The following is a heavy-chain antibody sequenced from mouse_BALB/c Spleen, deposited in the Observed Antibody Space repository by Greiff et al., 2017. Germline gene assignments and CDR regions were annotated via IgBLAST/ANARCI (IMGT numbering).Heavy chain of an antibody. CDR1: GYTFTSYY. D-gene: IGHD1-1*01. J-gene: IGHJ1*01. Sequence: VKLVESGPELVKPGASVRISCKASGYTFTSYYIHWVKQRPGQGLEWIGWIYPGNVNTKYNEKFKGKATLTADKSSSTAYMQLSSLTSEDSAVYFCARDGSSHWYFDVWGAGTTVTVSS. V-gene: IGHV1S56*01. CDR3: ARDGSSHWYFDV. CDR2: IYPGNVNT.